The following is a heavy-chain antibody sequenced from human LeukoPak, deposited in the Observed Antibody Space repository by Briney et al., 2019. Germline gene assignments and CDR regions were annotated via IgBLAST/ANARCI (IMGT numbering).Heavy chain of an antibody. CDR1: GGSISTYY. CDR3: ARGRFLDAFDI. J-gene: IGHJ3*02. CDR2: IFHTGTT. V-gene: IGHV4-59*01. D-gene: IGHD3-3*01. Sequence: SETLSLTCTVSGGSISTYYWSWIRQPPGKGLECLGFIFHTGTTNYNPSLKSRVTISVDTSKNQFSLKLSSVTAADTAVYYCARGRFLDAFDIWGQGTMVTVSS.